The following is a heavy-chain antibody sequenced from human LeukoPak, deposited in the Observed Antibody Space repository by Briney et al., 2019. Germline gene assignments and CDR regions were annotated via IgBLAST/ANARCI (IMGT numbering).Heavy chain of an antibody. V-gene: IGHV3-30*18. Sequence: PGRSLRLSCAASGFTFSSYGMHWVRQAPGKGLEWVAVISYDGSNKYYADSVKGRFTISRDNSKNTLYLQMNNLRAEDTAVYYCAKCYGDYVLVYYFDYWGQGTLVTVSS. CDR1: GFTFSSYG. D-gene: IGHD4-17*01. CDR3: AKCYGDYVLVYYFDY. CDR2: ISYDGSNK. J-gene: IGHJ4*02.